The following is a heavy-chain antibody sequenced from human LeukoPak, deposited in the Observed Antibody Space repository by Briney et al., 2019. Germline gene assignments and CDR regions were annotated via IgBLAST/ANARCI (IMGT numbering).Heavy chain of an antibody. CDR2: IYYSGST. CDR1: GGSISSGGYY. V-gene: IGHV4-31*03. J-gene: IGHJ3*02. Sequence: SQTLSLTCTVSGGSISSGGYYWSWIRQHPGKGLEWIGYIYYSGSTYYNPSLKSRVTISVDTSKNQFSLKLSSVTAADTAVYYCARDLLGYCSGGSCYSAFDIWGQGTMVIVSS. D-gene: IGHD2-15*01. CDR3: ARDLLGYCSGGSCYSAFDI.